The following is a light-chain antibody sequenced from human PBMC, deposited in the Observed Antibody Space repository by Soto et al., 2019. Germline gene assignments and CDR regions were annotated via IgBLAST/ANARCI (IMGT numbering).Light chain of an antibody. CDR1: QSVSSY. J-gene: IGKJ5*01. CDR3: QQRSNWPIT. Sequence: EIVLTQSPATLSLSPGERATLSCRASQSVSSYLAWYQQKPGQAPRLLIYDASNRATGIPGRFSGSGSGTDFTLTISSLEPEDFALYYCQQRSNWPITFGQGTRLEIK. CDR2: DAS. V-gene: IGKV3-11*01.